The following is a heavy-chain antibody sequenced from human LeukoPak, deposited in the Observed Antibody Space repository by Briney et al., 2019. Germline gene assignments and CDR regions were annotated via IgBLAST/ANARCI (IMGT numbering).Heavy chain of an antibody. V-gene: IGHV1-69*13. J-gene: IGHJ5*02. CDR2: IIPIFGTA. CDR3: AKSMIVVVPYPNWFDP. D-gene: IGHD3-22*01. CDR1: GGTFSSYA. Sequence: GASVKVSCTASGGTFSSYAISWVRQAPGQGLEWMGGIIPIFGTANYAQKFQGRVTITADESTSTAYMELSSLRSEDTAVYYCAKSMIVVVPYPNWFDPWGQGTLVTVSS.